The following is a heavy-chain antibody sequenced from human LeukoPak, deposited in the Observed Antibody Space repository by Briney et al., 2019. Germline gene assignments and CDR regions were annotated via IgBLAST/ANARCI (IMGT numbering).Heavy chain of an antibody. CDR3: ARHPPGRPYFDY. V-gene: IGHV4-34*01. CDR2: INHSGST. J-gene: IGHJ4*02. CDR1: GGSFSGYY. Sequence: SETLSLTCAVYGGSFSGYYWSWIRQPPGKGLEWIGEINHSGSTNYNPSLKSRVTISVDTSKNQFSLKLSSVTAADTAVYYCARHPPGRPYFDYWGRGTLVTVSS.